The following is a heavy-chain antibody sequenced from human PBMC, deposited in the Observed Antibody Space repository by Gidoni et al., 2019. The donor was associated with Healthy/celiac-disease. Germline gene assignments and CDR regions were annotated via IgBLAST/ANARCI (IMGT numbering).Heavy chain of an antibody. D-gene: IGHD4-17*01. CDR3: ARDSPTTVTTLFDY. J-gene: IGHJ4*02. V-gene: IGHV4-38-2*02. CDR2: IYHSGST. Sequence: QLQLQESGPGLVKPSETLSLTCTVSGYSISSGYYWGWIRQPPGKGLEWIGSIYHSGSTYYNPSLKRRVTISVDTSKNQFSLKLSSVPAADTAVYYCARDSPTTVTTLFDYWGQGTLVTVSS. CDR1: GYSISSGYY.